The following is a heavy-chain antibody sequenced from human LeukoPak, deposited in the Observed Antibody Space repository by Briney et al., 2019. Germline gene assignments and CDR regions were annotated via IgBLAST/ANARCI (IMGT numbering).Heavy chain of an antibody. CDR3: ARDLGVGATGGIWAFDI. D-gene: IGHD1-26*01. CDR2: INPSGGST. J-gene: IGHJ3*02. Sequence: ASVKVSCKASGYTFTGYYMHWVRQAPGQGLEWMGIINPSGGSTSYAQKFQGRVTMTRDTSTSTVYMELSSLRSEDTAVYYCARDLGVGATGGIWAFDIWGQGTMVTVSS. V-gene: IGHV1-46*01. CDR1: GYTFTGYY.